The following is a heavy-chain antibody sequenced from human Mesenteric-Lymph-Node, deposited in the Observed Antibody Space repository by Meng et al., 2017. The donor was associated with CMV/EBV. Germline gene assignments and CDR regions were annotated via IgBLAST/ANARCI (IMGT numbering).Heavy chain of an antibody. V-gene: IGHV3-48*03. CDR3: ARENYGGNVDY. J-gene: IGHJ4*02. CDR1: GFTLRDHE. CDR2: IIRSGDTR. Sequence: GESLKISCVGSGFTLRDHEIYWVRQAPGKGLEWVSHIIRSGDTRYYADSVNGRFTLSRDDAKNSLYLQMNGLRAEDTAVYYCARENYGGNVDYWGQGTLVTVSS. D-gene: IGHD4-23*01.